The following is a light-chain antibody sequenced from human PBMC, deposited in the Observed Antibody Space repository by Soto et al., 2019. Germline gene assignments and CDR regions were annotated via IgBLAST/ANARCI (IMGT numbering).Light chain of an antibody. CDR3: GSFSSITREV. CDR1: SSDFGDDKY. CDR2: GVS. V-gene: IGLV2-14*01. J-gene: IGLJ2*01. Sequence: QSALTQPASVSGSPGQSITMSCTGSSSDFGDDKYVTWYQQQPGKGPNLLIYGVSKRPSGVSNRFSGSKSGNTASLTISGLQVEDEADYICGSFSSITREVFGGGTKLTVL.